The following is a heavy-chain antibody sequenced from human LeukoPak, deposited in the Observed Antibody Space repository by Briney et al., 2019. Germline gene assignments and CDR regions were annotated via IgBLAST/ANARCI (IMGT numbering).Heavy chain of an antibody. D-gene: IGHD4-17*01. Sequence: GESLKISCRGSGYSFTNYWINWVRQMPGKGLEWMGRIDPSDSYTNYSPSFQGHVTISADKSITTAYLQWSSLKASDTAMYYCVKTGEDIYGDYVALDYWGQGTLVTVSS. V-gene: IGHV5-10-1*01. CDR3: VKTGEDIYGDYVALDY. J-gene: IGHJ4*02. CDR1: GYSFTNYW. CDR2: IDPSDSYT.